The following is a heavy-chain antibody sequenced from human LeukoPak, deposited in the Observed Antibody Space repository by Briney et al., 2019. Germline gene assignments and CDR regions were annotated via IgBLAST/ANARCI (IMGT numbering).Heavy chain of an antibody. CDR1: GFTFSSYG. V-gene: IGHV3-48*02. J-gene: IGHJ4*02. D-gene: IGHD4-17*01. Sequence: GGSLRLSCAASGFTFSSYGMHWIRQAPGKGLEWVSYISISSTTIYYADSVKGRFTFSRDSAKNSLYLQMNSLRDEDTAVYYCARAGRLQYGDYVAFDYWGQGTLVTVSS. CDR2: ISISSTTI. CDR3: ARAGRLQYGDYVAFDY.